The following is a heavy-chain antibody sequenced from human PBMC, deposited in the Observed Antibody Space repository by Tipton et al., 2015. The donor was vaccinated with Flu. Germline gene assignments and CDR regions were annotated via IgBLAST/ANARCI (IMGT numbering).Heavy chain of an antibody. CDR3: ARLSYYDVDLKNFYFDY. J-gene: IGHJ4*02. D-gene: IGHD3-10*02. V-gene: IGHV4-39*01. CDR1: SGSIRSTDYF. CDR2: IYPSGTP. Sequence: TLSLTCTVPSGSIRSTDYFCAWIRQPPGKRLELIGSIYPSGTPYYNPSLKSRVTISVDTSKSQFSLMLRSVTAADTAVYYCARLSYYDVDLKNFYFDYWGQGALVTVSS.